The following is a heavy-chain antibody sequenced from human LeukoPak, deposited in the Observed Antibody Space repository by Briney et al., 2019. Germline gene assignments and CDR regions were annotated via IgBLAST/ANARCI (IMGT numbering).Heavy chain of an antibody. Sequence: SETLSLTCTVSGYSISSGYYWGWIRQPPGKGLEWIGSIYHSGSIYYNPSLKSRVAISIDTSKNQFSLNLSSVTAADTAVYYCARVFGGYDFFDHWGQGTLVTVSS. CDR3: ARVFGGYDFFDH. D-gene: IGHD5-12*01. CDR1: GYSISSGYY. V-gene: IGHV4-38-2*02. J-gene: IGHJ4*02. CDR2: IYHSGSI.